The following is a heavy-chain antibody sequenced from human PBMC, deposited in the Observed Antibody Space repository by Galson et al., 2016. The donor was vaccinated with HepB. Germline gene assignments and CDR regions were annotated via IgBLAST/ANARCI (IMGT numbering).Heavy chain of an antibody. Sequence: SETLSLTCTVSGDSINSTSYYWAWIRQPPGKGLEWIGSIHYSGSTYYNPSLKSRVTISRDTSKNQISLKLTSVTATDTAVYFCSRESGSTILGVIIIPSNLFDPWGQGTLVTVSS. V-gene: IGHV4-39*01. CDR2: IHYSGST. CDR3: SRESGSTILGVIIIPSNLFDP. CDR1: GDSINSTSYY. D-gene: IGHD3-3*01. J-gene: IGHJ5*02.